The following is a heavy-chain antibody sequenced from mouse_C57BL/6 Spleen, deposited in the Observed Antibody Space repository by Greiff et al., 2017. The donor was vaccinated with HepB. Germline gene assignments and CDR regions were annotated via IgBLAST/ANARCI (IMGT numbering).Heavy chain of an antibody. CDR3: TRNYGSSYGYFDV. CDR1: GFTFSDAW. D-gene: IGHD1-1*01. J-gene: IGHJ1*03. V-gene: IGHV6-6*01. CDR2: IRNKANNHAT. Sequence: EVKLVEAGGGLVQTGGSMKLSWAASGFTFSDAWMDRVRQSPEKGLEWVGGIRNKANNHATYYAESVKGRFTISRDDSKSSVYLQMNSLRAEDTGIYYCTRNYGSSYGYFDVWGTGTTVTVSS.